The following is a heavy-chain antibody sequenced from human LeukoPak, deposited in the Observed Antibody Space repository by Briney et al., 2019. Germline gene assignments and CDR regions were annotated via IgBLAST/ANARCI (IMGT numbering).Heavy chain of an antibody. J-gene: IGHJ4*02. CDR1: GFTFSSYA. Sequence: GGSLRLSCAASGFTFSSYAMSWVPQAPGKGLEWVSGISGKSDYTHYADSVKGRFTISRDNSKNTLYLQMNSLRAEDTAVYYCAKDYGGLPFDYWGQGTLVTVSS. V-gene: IGHV3-23*01. CDR2: ISGKSDYT. CDR3: AKDYGGLPFDY. D-gene: IGHD4-23*01.